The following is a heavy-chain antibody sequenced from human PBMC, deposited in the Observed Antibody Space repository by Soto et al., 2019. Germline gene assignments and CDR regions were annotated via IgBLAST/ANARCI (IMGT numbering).Heavy chain of an antibody. Sequence: QVQLVESGGGVVQPGRSLRLSCAASGFSFSISPMHWVRQAPGKGPEWVALLSYDGTNKFYADSVKGRFTISRDNSKSTRYLQVDSLRPEDAAVYYCARDPKTSGGQHWAFNYFDSWGQGTLVTVSS. D-gene: IGHD7-27*01. CDR2: LSYDGTNK. V-gene: IGHV3-30-3*01. CDR1: GFSFSISP. CDR3: ARDPKTSGGQHWAFNYFDS. J-gene: IGHJ4*02.